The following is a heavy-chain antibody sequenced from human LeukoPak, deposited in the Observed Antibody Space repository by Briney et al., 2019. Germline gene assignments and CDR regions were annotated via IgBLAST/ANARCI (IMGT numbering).Heavy chain of an antibody. CDR1: GLTFNSYA. Sequence: SGGSLGLSCAASGLTFNSYAMSWVRQAPGKGLEWVSGISGSGGNTYYADSVKGRFTISRDNSRNTLYLQMNSLTADDTAVYYCAKSRGYSNTSPFDYWGQGTLVAVSS. CDR2: ISGSGGNT. CDR3: AKSRGYSNTSPFDY. J-gene: IGHJ4*02. D-gene: IGHD6-13*01. V-gene: IGHV3-23*01.